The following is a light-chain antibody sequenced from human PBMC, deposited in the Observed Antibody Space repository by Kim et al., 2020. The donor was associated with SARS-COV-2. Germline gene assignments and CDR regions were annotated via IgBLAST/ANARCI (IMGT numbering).Light chain of an antibody. CDR1: SSNIGSNT. V-gene: IGLV1-44*01. CDR2: SNN. J-gene: IGLJ1*01. CDR3: ATWDDSLNGPYV. Sequence: QRVTISCSGSSSNIGSNTVNWYQQLPGTAPQLLIYSNNQRPSGVPDRFSGSKSGTSASLAISGLQSEDEADYYCATWDDSLNGPYVFGTGTKVTVL.